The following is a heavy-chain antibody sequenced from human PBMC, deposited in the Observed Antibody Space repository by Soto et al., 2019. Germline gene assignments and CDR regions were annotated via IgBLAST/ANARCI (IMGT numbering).Heavy chain of an antibody. Sequence: GESLKISCAASGFTFSSYSMNWVRQAPGKGLEWVSSISSSSSYIYYADSVKGRFTISRDNAKNSLYLQMNSLRAEDTAVYYCARDKYNWNHGTDYWGQGTLVTVSS. CDR3: ARDKYNWNHGTDY. CDR1: GFTFSSYS. J-gene: IGHJ4*02. D-gene: IGHD1-20*01. CDR2: ISSSSSYI. V-gene: IGHV3-21*01.